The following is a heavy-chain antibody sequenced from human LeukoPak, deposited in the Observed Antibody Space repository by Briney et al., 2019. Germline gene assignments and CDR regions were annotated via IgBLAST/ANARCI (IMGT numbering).Heavy chain of an antibody. Sequence: ASVKVSCKASGGTFSSYAISWVRQAPGQGLEWMGGIIPIFGTANNANKFQGRVTITTDESTSTAYMELISLRSEDTAEYYRVRYHQTLQWLVLYCWGQGTLVTVSS. D-gene: IGHD6-19*01. CDR2: IIPIFGTA. CDR3: VRYHQTLQWLVLYC. V-gene: IGHV1-69*05. J-gene: IGHJ4*02. CDR1: GGTFSSYA.